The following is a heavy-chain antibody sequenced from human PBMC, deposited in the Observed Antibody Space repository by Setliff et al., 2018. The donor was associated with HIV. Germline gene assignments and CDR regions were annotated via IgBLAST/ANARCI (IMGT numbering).Heavy chain of an antibody. CDR1: GLTFSSYW. D-gene: IGHD1-26*01. Sequence: PGGSLSLSCAASGLTFSSYWISWVRQAPGKGLEWVANINQEGRAKYYVDSVKGRFTVSRDNAKNSLYLQMTSLRAEDTAVYYCARDIGTTVGYTRPGNWGQGTLVTVAS. CDR3: ARDIGTTVGYTRPGN. CDR2: INQEGRAK. J-gene: IGHJ4*02. V-gene: IGHV3-7*01.